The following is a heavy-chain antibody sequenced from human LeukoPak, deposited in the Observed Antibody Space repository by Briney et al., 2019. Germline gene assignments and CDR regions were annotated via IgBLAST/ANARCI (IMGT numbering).Heavy chain of an antibody. CDR1: GGSFSGYF. CDR3: ASDKGASGWGLGY. D-gene: IGHD6-19*01. CDR2: INRSGST. Sequence: SETQSLTCAIYGGSFSGYFWSWCRQPPGKGLEWIGEINRSGSTNYNSSLSLKSRVTISVDTSKNQFSLKLSSVTAADTAVYYCASDKGASGWGLGYWGQGTLVTVSS. V-gene: IGHV4-34*01. J-gene: IGHJ4*02.